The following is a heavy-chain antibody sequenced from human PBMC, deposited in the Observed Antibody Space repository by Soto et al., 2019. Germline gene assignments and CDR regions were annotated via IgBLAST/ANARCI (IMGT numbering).Heavy chain of an antibody. J-gene: IGHJ4*02. V-gene: IGHV3-23*01. CDR1: GFTFSSYA. Sequence: GGSLRLSCAASGFTFSSYAMSWVRQAPGKGLEWVSAISGSGGSTYYADSVKGRFTISRDNSKNTLYLKMNSLRAEDTAVYYCAKVTGTIFGVVIPPFDYWGQGTLVTVSS. CDR3: AKVTGTIFGVVIPPFDY. D-gene: IGHD3-3*01. CDR2: ISGSGGST.